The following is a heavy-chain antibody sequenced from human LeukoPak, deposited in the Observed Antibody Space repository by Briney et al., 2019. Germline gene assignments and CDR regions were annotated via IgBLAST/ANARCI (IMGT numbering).Heavy chain of an antibody. Sequence: GASVKVSCKASGYTFTDYFIHWVRQAPGPGLECMGWINPNSGATNYAQNFQGRVTMTRDTSITTAYMDLSSLRSDDTAVYYCVRDPIHNSSPSAPGTDGFDPWGQGTLVTVSS. J-gene: IGHJ5*02. V-gene: IGHV1-2*02. CDR1: GYTFTDYF. D-gene: IGHD6-13*01. CDR3: VRDPIHNSSPSAPGTDGFDP. CDR2: INPNSGAT.